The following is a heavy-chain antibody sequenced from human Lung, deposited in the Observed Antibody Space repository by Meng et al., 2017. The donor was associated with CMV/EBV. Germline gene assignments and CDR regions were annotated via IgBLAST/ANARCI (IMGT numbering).Heavy chain of an antibody. D-gene: IGHD2-2*01. Sequence: SVKVSCXASGYSFTGYDLHWVRQAPGQGLEWMGWINPNSGGTNYAQKFQGRVTMTRDTSISTAYMELSRLRSDDTAVYYCASLLGYCSSTSCYGGNYYFDYWGQGTLVAVSS. CDR2: INPNSGGT. CDR3: ASLLGYCSSTSCYGGNYYFDY. V-gene: IGHV1-2*02. J-gene: IGHJ4*02. CDR1: GYSFTGYD.